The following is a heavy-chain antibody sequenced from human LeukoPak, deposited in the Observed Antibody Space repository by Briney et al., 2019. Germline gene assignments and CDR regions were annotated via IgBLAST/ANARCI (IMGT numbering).Heavy chain of an antibody. CDR3: ARDSSSRRRGGDY. D-gene: IGHD6-13*01. V-gene: IGHV3-7*01. Sequence: PGGSLRLSCAASGFTFSSYWMSWVRQAPGKGLEWVANIKQDGSEKYYVDSVKGRLTISRDNTKNSLYLQMNSLRAEDTAVYYCARDSSSRRRGGDYWGQGTLVTVSS. CDR1: GFTFSSYW. CDR2: IKQDGSEK. J-gene: IGHJ4*02.